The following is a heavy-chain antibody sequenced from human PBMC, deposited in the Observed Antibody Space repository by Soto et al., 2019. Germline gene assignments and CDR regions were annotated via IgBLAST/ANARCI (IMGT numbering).Heavy chain of an antibody. CDR3: ARCANLFDLDN. Sequence: VSLNIACKGSGYSFTNYWIGWVRQMRGKCLEWMGILYPGDSDTRYSPSFKDQVSISADAPISTDYLLWSSLKDQDIAMHYCARCANLFDLDNWGHVSLVTFS. D-gene: IGHD2-21*01. V-gene: IGHV5-51*04. CDR2: LYPGDSDT. J-gene: IGHJ4*01. CDR1: GYSFTNYW.